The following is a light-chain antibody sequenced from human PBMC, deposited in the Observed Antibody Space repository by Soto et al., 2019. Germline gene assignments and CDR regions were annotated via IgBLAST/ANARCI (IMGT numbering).Light chain of an antibody. CDR3: QQYNSYWT. Sequence: DIQMTQSPSTLSASVGDRVTITCRASQSISSWLAWYQQKPVKAPKLLIYKASSLESGVPSRFSVSGSGTEFTLTISSLQPDDFATYYCQQYNSYWTFGQGTKVEIK. CDR1: QSISSW. CDR2: KAS. V-gene: IGKV1-5*03. J-gene: IGKJ1*01.